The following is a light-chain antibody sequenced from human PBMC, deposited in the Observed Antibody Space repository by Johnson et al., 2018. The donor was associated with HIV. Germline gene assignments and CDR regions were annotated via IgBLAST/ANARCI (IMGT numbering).Light chain of an antibody. V-gene: IGLV1-51*02. J-gene: IGLJ1*01. CDR3: VTWNSSLMAYV. Sequence: QSVLTQPPSVSAAPGQKVTISCSGSSSNIGNNYVSWYQQLPGTAPKLLIYENNKRPAGIHDRFSGSKSGKSATLGITGLKTGDEADYYGVTWNSSLMAYVFGTVTKVTVL. CDR1: SSNIGNNY. CDR2: ENN.